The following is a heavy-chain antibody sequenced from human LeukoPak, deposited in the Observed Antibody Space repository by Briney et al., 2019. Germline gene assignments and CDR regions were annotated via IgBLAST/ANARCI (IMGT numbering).Heavy chain of an antibody. J-gene: IGHJ4*02. V-gene: IGHV1-18*01. D-gene: IGHD6-19*01. CDR2: ISAYNGNT. Sequence: ASVKVSCKASGYIFTTYYISWVRQAPVQGLEWMGWISAYNGNTNYAQKLQGRVTMTTDTSTSTAYMELRSLGSDDTAVYYCARDYTGSGWLDYWGQGALVTVSS. CDR1: GYIFTTYY. CDR3: ARDYTGSGWLDY.